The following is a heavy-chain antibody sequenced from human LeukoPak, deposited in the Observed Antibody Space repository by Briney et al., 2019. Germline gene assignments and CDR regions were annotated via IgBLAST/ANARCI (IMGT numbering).Heavy chain of an antibody. CDR2: ITSSSSYT. V-gene: IGHV3-21*01. J-gene: IGHJ4*02. Sequence: GGSLRLSCAASGFTFSTYNMNWVRQAPGKGLEWVSSITSSSSYTFYADSVKGRFTISRDNAKNSLYLQMNSLRAEDTAVYYCARDGGSSWYFDYWGQGTLVTVSS. CDR1: GFTFSTYN. D-gene: IGHD6-13*01. CDR3: ARDGGSSWYFDY.